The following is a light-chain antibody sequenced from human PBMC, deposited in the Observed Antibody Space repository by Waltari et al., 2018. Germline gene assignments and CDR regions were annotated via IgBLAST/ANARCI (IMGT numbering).Light chain of an antibody. CDR2: GST. CDR3: QSYDTSLTVV. Sequence: QSVLTQPPSVSGAPGPTVTISCTGSGSNIGAGYDVHWYQQVPRAAPKLPIYGSTSRPLGVPDRFFGSTSGTSASLAITGLQAEDEAVYYCQSYDTSLTVVFGGGTKLTVL. CDR1: GSNIGAGYD. J-gene: IGLJ3*02. V-gene: IGLV1-40*01.